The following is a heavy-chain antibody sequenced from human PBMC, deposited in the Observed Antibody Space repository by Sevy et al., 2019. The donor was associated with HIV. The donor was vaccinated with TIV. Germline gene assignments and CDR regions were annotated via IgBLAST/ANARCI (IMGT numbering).Heavy chain of an antibody. CDR2: ISYDGNNR. CDR1: GFTFSDHG. J-gene: IGHJ4*02. V-gene: IGHV3-30*18. CDR3: AKWGDHDFWSSYSYFDY. Sequence: GGSLRLSCAASGFTFSDHGMHWVRQAPGKGLDWVAAISYDGNNRYYADSVKGRFTISRDNSKNTVYLQMNSLRAEDTAVYYCAKWGDHDFWSSYSYFDYWGQGALVTVSS. D-gene: IGHD3-3*01.